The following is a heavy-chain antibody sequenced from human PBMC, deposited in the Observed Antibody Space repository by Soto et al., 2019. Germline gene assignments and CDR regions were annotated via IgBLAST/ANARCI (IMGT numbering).Heavy chain of an antibody. CDR3: AKSLYRTNYYYYGMDV. Sequence: GGSLRLSCAASGFTFSSYAMSWVRQAPGKGLEWVSAISGSGGSTYYADSVKGRFTISRDNSKNTLYLQMNSLRAEDTAVYYCAKSLYRTNYYYYGMDVWGQGTTVTVSS. CDR2: ISGSGGST. CDR1: GFTFSSYA. V-gene: IGHV3-23*01. J-gene: IGHJ6*02.